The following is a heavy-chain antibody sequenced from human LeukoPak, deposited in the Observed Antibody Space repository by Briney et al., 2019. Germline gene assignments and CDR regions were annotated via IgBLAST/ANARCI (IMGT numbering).Heavy chain of an antibody. J-gene: IGHJ4*02. CDR1: GFTFSSYA. CDR3: AKREGNDY. CDR2: ISYDGGNK. V-gene: IGHV3-30*04. Sequence: GGSLRLSCAASGFTFSSYAMHWVRQAPGKGLEWVAVISYDGGNKYYADSVKGRFTISRDNSKNTMYMQMNSLRAEDTAVYYCAKREGNDYWGQGTLVTVSS.